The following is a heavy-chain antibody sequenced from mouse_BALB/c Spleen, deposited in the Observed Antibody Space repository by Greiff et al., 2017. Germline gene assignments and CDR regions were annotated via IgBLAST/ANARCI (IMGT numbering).Heavy chain of an antibody. J-gene: IGHJ4*01. CDR2: IRNKANGYTT. CDR1: GFTFTDYY. D-gene: IGHD2-4*01. Sequence: EVMLVESGGGLVQPGGSLRLSCATSGFTFTDYYMSWVRQPPGKALEWLGFIRNKANGYTTEYSASVKVRFTISRDNSQSILYLQMNTLRAEDSATYYCARSYDYDAAMDYWGQGTSVTVSS. V-gene: IGHV7-3*02. CDR3: ARSYDYDAAMDY.